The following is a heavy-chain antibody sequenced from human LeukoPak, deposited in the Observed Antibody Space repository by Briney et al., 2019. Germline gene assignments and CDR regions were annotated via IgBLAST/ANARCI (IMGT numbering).Heavy chain of an antibody. D-gene: IGHD4-17*01. CDR2: ISPEDSDT. V-gene: IGHV5-51*01. Sequence: GESLKISCKGSGYRFTDYWIGWVRQMPGKGLEWMGIISPEDSDTGYSPSFQGQVTISADESISTAYLQWSSLKASDTALYYCARYRGDYVSLPSPFDYWGQGTLVTVSS. CDR3: ARYRGDYVSLPSPFDY. CDR1: GYRFTDYW. J-gene: IGHJ4*02.